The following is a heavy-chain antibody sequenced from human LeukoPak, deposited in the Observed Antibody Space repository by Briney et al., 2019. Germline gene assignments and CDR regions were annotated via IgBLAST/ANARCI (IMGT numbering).Heavy chain of an antibody. CDR2: INHSGST. CDR1: GGSFSGYY. V-gene: IGHV4-34*01. CDR3: ARSTYYYGSGSLDY. J-gene: IGHJ4*02. Sequence: PSETLSLTCAVYGGSFSGYYWSWIRQPPGKGLEWIGEINHSGSTNYNPSLKSRVTISVDTSKNQFSLKLSSVTAADTAVYYCARSTYYYGSGSLDYWGQGTLVTVSS. D-gene: IGHD3-10*01.